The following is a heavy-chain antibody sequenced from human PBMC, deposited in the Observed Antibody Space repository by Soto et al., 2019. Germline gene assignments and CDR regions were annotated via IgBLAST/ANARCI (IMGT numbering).Heavy chain of an antibody. CDR2: IHYRGDT. J-gene: IGHJ5*02. CDR3: ARLPTGYPNWFDP. D-gene: IGHD3-9*01. CDR1: GASISTNHHN. Sequence: QVQLQGSGPGLVRPSETLSLTCTVSGASISTNHHNWAWVRQPPGKGLEWMGNIHYRGDTYFNPSLGSRLSTSVDTSKNQFSLKLTSVTAADTAVYYCARLPTGYPNWFDPWGHGTLVTVSS. V-gene: IGHV4-39*01.